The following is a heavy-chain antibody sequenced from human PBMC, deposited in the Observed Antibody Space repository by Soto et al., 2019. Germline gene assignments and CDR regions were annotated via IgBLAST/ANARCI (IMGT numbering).Heavy chain of an antibody. Sequence: EVQLLESGGGLVQPGGSLRLSCAASGFTFSSYAMSWVRQAPGKGLEWVSAISGSGGSTYYADSVKGRFTISRDNSKNTLYLQMNRLRAEDTAVYYCAKDRGRVVVAPKDTDAFDIWGQGTMVTVSS. CDR3: AKDRGRVVVAPKDTDAFDI. CDR2: ISGSGGST. D-gene: IGHD2-15*01. V-gene: IGHV3-23*01. J-gene: IGHJ3*02. CDR1: GFTFSSYA.